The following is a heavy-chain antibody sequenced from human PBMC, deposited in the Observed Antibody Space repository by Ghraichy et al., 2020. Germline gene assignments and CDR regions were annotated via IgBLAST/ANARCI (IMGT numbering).Heavy chain of an antibody. CDR2: ISSSSGYI. D-gene: IGHD3-10*01. J-gene: IGHJ4*02. Sequence: GGSLRLSCAASGFTFSSYSMNWVRQAPGKGLEWVSSISSSSGYIYYADSVKGRLTISRDNAKNSLYLQMNSLRAEDTAVYYCARAEWDYGSGSYVLTFYYWGQGTLVTVSS. CDR3: ARAEWDYGSGSYVLTFYY. V-gene: IGHV3-21*01. CDR1: GFTFSSYS.